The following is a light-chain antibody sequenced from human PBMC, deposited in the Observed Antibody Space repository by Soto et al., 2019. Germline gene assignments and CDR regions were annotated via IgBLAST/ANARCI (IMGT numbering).Light chain of an antibody. CDR3: SSYKSSSTYV. J-gene: IGLJ1*01. Sequence: QSALTQPASVSGSPGQSITITCTGTRSDVGGYNYVYWHQQHPGKAPKLMIYDGTNRPSGVSDRFSGSKSGNTASLTISGLQAEDEADYYCSSYKSSSTYVFGAGTKLTVL. CDR1: RSDVGGYNY. V-gene: IGLV2-14*01. CDR2: DGT.